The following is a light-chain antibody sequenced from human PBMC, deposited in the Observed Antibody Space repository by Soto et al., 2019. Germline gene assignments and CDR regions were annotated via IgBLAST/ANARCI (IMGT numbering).Light chain of an antibody. J-gene: IGKJ5*01. V-gene: IGKV1-12*01. Sequence: IQMTQSPSSVTASVVDRVTITCRASQDIITWLAWYQQKPGKAPNLLIYTASNLQSGVPSRFSGSGSGTHFTLTISSLQPEDFGTYYCQQTDSFPIPFGQGTRLAI. CDR2: TAS. CDR3: QQTDSFPIP. CDR1: QDIITW.